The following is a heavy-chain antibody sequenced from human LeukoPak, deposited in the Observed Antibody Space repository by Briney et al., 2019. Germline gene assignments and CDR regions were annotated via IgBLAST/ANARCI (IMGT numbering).Heavy chain of an antibody. Sequence: PGGSLRLSCAASGFTVSSNYMSWVRQAPGKGLEWVSVIYSGGSTYYADSVKGRFTISRDNSKNTLYLQMNSLRAEDTAVYYCARSPTMVRFVRKDTRYYFDYWGQGTLVTVSS. J-gene: IGHJ4*02. CDR1: GFTVSSNY. V-gene: IGHV3-66*01. CDR2: IYSGGST. D-gene: IGHD3-10*01. CDR3: ARSPTMVRFVRKDTRYYFDY.